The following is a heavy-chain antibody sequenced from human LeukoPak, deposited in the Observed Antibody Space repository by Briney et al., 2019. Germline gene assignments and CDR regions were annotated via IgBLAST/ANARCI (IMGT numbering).Heavy chain of an antibody. V-gene: IGHV3-23*01. J-gene: IGHJ4*02. CDR2: ITSRGITT. CDR1: GFRFGAIA. Sequence: GGSLRLSCAASGFRFGAIAMNWVRQAPGGGLEWLSSITSRGITTNYADSVKGRFTISRDNSKNTLFLQMDSLRDEDTAIYYCARGLLGGGRPADFWGQGTLVTVSS. CDR3: ARGLLGGGRPADF. D-gene: IGHD3-16*01.